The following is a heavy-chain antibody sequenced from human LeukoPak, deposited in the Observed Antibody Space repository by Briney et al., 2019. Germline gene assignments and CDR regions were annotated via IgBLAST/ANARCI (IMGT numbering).Heavy chain of an antibody. J-gene: IGHJ5*02. CDR2: NYQSGST. CDR1: GGSISSGTYS. D-gene: IGHD6-6*01. V-gene: IGHV4-30-2*01. Sequence: PSQTLSLTCAVSGGSISSGTYSWSWIRQPPGKGLEWNGYNYQSGSTYYKPSLKSRVTISVDRSKNQFYLKLSSVTAADTAVYYCAREYSSSAGGGWFDPWGQGTLVTVSS. CDR3: AREYSSSAGGGWFDP.